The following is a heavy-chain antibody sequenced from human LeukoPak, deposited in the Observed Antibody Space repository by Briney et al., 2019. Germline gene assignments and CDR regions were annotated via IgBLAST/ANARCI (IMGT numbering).Heavy chain of an antibody. CDR2: TRKRGNSYTT. J-gene: IGHJ4*02. Sequence: GGSLRLSCAASGFTFSSYSMNWVRQAPGKGLEWVGRTRKRGNSYTTEYAASVRGRFTISRDDSKNSLYLQRNSLKAEDTAVYYCARVGGDTGRSFDYWGQGTLVTVSS. V-gene: IGHV3-72*01. CDR1: GFTFSSYS. CDR3: ARVGGDTGRSFDY. D-gene: IGHD5-18*01.